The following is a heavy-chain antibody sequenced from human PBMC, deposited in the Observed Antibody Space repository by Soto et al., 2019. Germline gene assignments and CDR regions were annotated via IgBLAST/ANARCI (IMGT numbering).Heavy chain of an antibody. CDR2: IYYSGSN. CDR1: GGSISRDY. V-gene: IGHV4-59*01. CDR3: ARWLQLLSWFDP. J-gene: IGHJ5*02. D-gene: IGHD5-12*01. Sequence: DTLSLTGTVSGGSISRDYWSWIRQPPGKGLEWIGYIYYSGSNNYNASLKRRVTISVDTSKNQFSLKLSSVNAADTAVYYCARWLQLLSWFDPWGQGSLVTVSS.